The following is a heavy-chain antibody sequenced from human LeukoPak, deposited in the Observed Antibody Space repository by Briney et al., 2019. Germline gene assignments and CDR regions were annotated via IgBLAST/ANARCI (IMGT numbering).Heavy chain of an antibody. V-gene: IGHV3-30*03. CDR1: GFTFSNYG. J-gene: IGHJ4*02. D-gene: IGHD5-18*01. CDR3: AGGSGYSYAFTGRERTKSRLDY. Sequence: GGSLRLSCAPSGFTFSNYGIHWVRQAPGKGLEWVAVISYDGSNKYYADSVKGRFTISRDNSKNTLYLQMNSLRAEDTAVYYCAGGSGYSYAFTGRERTKSRLDYRGQGTLVTVSS. CDR2: ISYDGSNK.